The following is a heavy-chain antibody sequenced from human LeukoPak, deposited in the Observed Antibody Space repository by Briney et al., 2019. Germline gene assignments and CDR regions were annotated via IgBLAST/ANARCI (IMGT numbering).Heavy chain of an antibody. CDR3: ASSGLRFLEWLLPSGY. CDR2: INPNSGGT. CDR1: GYTFTGYY. Sequence: ASVKVSCKASGYTFTGYYMHWVRQAPGQGLEWMRRINPNSGGTNYAQKFQGRVTMTRDTSISTAYMELSRLRSDDTAVYYCASSGLRFLEWLLPSGYWGQGTLVTVSS. J-gene: IGHJ1*01. D-gene: IGHD3-3*01. V-gene: IGHV1-2*06.